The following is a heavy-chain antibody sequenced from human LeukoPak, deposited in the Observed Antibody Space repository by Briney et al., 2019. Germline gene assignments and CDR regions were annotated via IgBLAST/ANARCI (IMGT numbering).Heavy chain of an antibody. D-gene: IGHD2-2*01. V-gene: IGHV1-69*04. J-gene: IGHJ6*03. CDR2: IIPILGIA. Sequence: SVKVSCKASGGTFSSYAISWVRQAPGQGLEWMGRIIPILGIANYAQKFQGRVTITADKSTSTAYMELSSLRSEDTAVYYCARATPIVVVPAAYYYYMDVWGKGTTVTVSS. CDR1: GGTFSSYA. CDR3: ARATPIVVVPAAYYYYMDV.